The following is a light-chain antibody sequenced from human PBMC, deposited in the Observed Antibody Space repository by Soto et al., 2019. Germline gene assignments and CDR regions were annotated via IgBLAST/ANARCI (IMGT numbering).Light chain of an antibody. J-gene: IGLJ1*01. CDR3: SSYTSSSTRV. V-gene: IGLV2-14*01. Sequence: QSALTQPACVSGSPGQSITISCTVTSSDVGGYNYVSWYQQHPGKAPKLMIYEVSNRPSGVSNRFSGSKSGNTASLTISGLQAEDEADYYFSSYTSSSTRVFGTGTKVTVL. CDR1: SSDVGGYNY. CDR2: EVS.